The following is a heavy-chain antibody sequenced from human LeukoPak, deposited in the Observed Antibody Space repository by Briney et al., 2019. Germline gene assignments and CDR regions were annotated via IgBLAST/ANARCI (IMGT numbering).Heavy chain of an antibody. J-gene: IGHJ4*02. CDR1: GYTFTAYY. Sequence: ASVRVSCKASGYTFTAYYMHWVRQAPGQGLEWMGWINPNSGVTTFAQTFQGRVTMTRDTSISTAYMEVSRLRSDDTAVYYCASGGTSGCSRNWGQGPLVTVSS. CDR3: ASGGTSGCSRN. D-gene: IGHD6-19*01. V-gene: IGHV1-2*02. CDR2: INPNSGVT.